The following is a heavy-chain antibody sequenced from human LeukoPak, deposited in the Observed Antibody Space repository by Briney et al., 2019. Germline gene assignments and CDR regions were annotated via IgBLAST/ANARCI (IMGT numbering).Heavy chain of an antibody. CDR3: AKGDYYDSSGLFDY. Sequence: GGSLRLSCAASGFTFTNYAMGWVRQAPGKGLEWVSAISGSGGSTYYADSVKGRFTISRDNSKNTLYLQMNSLRAEDTAVYYCAKGDYYDSSGLFDYWGQGTLVTVSS. CDR2: ISGSGGST. CDR1: GFTFTNYA. J-gene: IGHJ4*02. D-gene: IGHD3-22*01. V-gene: IGHV3-23*01.